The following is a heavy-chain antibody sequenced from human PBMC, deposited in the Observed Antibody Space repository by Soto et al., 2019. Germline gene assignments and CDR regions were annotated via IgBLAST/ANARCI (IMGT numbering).Heavy chain of an antibody. CDR3: ARGNYYDSSGSPFDY. Sequence: GGSLRLSCAASGFTFSSYGMHWVRQAPGKGLEWVAVIWYDGSNKYYADSVKGRFTISRDNSKNTLYLQMNSLRAEDTAVYYCARGNYYDSSGSPFDYWGQGTLVTVSS. V-gene: IGHV3-33*01. D-gene: IGHD3-22*01. CDR2: IWYDGSNK. J-gene: IGHJ4*02. CDR1: GFTFSSYG.